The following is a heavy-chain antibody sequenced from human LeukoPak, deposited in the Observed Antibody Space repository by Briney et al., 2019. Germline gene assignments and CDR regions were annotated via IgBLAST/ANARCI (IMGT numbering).Heavy chain of an antibody. CDR2: ISAYNGNP. Sequence: ASVKVSCKASGYTFTSYGISWVRQAPGQGLDWMGWISAYNGNPNYAQNLQGRVTMTTDTSTSTAYMELRSLRSDDTAVYYCARANGVTTVTPFDYWGQGTLVTVSS. J-gene: IGHJ4*02. CDR1: GYTFTSYG. V-gene: IGHV1-18*04. CDR3: ARANGVTTVTPFDY. D-gene: IGHD4-17*01.